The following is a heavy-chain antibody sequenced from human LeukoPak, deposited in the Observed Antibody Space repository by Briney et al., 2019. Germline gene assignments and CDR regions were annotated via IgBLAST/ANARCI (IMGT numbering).Heavy chain of an antibody. CDR2: INHSGST. Sequence: ETLSLTCAVYGGSFSGYYWSWIRQPPGKGLEWIGEINHSGSTNYNPSLKSRVTISVDTSKNQFSLKLSSVTAAETAVYYGARYDYYYYYGMGVWGKGTTVTVSS. D-gene: IGHD5-12*01. V-gene: IGHV4-34*01. J-gene: IGHJ6*04. CDR1: GGSFSGYY. CDR3: ARYDYYYYYGMGV.